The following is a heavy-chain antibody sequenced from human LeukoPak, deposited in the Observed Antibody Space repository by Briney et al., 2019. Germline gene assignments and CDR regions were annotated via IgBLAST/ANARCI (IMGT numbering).Heavy chain of an antibody. CDR3: ARDFVYAFDV. CDR2: IRSSDSLI. Sequence: GGSLRLSCAASGLSFSSFTMNWVRHAPGKWREWVSYIRSSDSLIYYAESGKGRFTISRDNDKNSLYLQMNSLRDEDTAVYYCARDFVYAFDVWGQGTMVTVSS. V-gene: IGHV3-48*02. CDR1: GLSFSSFT. J-gene: IGHJ3*01. D-gene: IGHD6-6*01.